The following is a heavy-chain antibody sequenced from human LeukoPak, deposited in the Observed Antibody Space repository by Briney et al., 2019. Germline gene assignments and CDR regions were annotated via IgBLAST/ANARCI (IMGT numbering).Heavy chain of an antibody. CDR1: GGSISSSRYY. J-gene: IGHJ6*03. Sequence: KPSETLSLTCTVSGGSISSSRYYWGWIRQQPAKGLVWIGSICYSGSPYYNPYLKSRVTISVDMSNNQFSLKLSSVTTADTALYYCARDSLLPSAMGYYYMDVWGKGTTVTVSS. D-gene: IGHD2-2*01. CDR3: ARDSLLPSAMGYYYMDV. V-gene: IGHV4-39*02. CDR2: ICYSGSP.